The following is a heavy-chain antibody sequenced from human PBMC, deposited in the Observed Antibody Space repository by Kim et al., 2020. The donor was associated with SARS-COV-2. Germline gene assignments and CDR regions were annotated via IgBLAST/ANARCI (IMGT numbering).Heavy chain of an antibody. CDR2: ISSSGSTI. V-gene: IGHV3-11*01. J-gene: IGHJ6*02. CDR3: ARDQVVAAMASYYYGMDV. Sequence: GGSLRLFCAASGFTFSDYYMSWIRQAPGKGLEWVSYISSSGSTIYYADSVKGRFTISRDNAKNSLYLQMNSLRAEDTAVYYCARDQVVAAMASYYYGMDVWGQGTTVTVSS. D-gene: IGHD2-15*01. CDR1: GFTFSDYY.